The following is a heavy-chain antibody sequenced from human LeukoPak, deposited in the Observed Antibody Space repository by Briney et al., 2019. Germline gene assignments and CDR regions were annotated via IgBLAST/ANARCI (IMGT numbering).Heavy chain of an antibody. CDR1: GFTVSSNY. Sequence: PGGPLRLSCAASGFTVSSNYMSGVRQAPGKGLEWVSVVYSGGTTYYADSVKGRFTISRDNSKNTLYLQMNSLRAEDTAVYYCARDSYYGSGSYYRYTFDYWGQGTLVTVSS. J-gene: IGHJ4*02. V-gene: IGHV3-53*01. CDR3: ARDSYYGSGSYYRYTFDY. CDR2: VYSGGTT. D-gene: IGHD3-10*01.